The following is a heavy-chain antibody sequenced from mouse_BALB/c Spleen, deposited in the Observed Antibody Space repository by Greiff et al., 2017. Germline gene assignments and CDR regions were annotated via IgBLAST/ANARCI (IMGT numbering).Heavy chain of an antibody. V-gene: IGHV5-12-1*01. CDR2: ISSGGGST. CDR1: GFAFSSYD. J-gene: IGHJ3*01. D-gene: IGHD1-1*01. Sequence: EVKLMESGGGLVKPGGSLKLSCAASGFAFSSYDMSWVRQTPEKRLEWVAYISSGGGSTYYPDTVKGRFTISRDNAKNTLYLQMSSLKSEDTAMYYCARHEYYYGSSYPAWFAYWGQGTLVTVSA. CDR3: ARHEYYYGSSYPAWFAY.